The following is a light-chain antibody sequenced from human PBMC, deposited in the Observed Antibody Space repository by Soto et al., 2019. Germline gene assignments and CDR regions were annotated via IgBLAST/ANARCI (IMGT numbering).Light chain of an antibody. Sequence: EIVLTQSPAYLSLSPGERVTLSCRASQSVSSYWAWYQQNPGHTPSLLIYYTFFRATGIPDRFSGSGSGTEFTLTLSSLEPEDSAVYYCQQRSNWPPEFTFGQGTRVEIK. CDR3: QQRSNWPPEFT. CDR2: YTF. V-gene: IGKV3-11*01. CDR1: QSVSSY. J-gene: IGKJ2*01.